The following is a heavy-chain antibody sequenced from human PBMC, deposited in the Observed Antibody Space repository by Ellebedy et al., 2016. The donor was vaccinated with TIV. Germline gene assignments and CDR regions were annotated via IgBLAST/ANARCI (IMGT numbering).Heavy chain of an antibody. J-gene: IGHJ4*02. D-gene: IGHD3-10*01. CDR1: GYTFTSYD. CDR3: ARIDMVRGGVDY. CDR2: MNPNSGNT. Sequence: ASVKVSXXASGYTFTSYDINWVRQATGQGLEWMGWMNPNSGNTGYAQKFQGRVTMTRNTSISTAYMELSSLRSDDTAVYYCARIDMVRGGVDYWGQGTLVTVSS. V-gene: IGHV1-8*01.